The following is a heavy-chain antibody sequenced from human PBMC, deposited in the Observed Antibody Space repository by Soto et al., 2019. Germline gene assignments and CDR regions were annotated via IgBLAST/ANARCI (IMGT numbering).Heavy chain of an antibody. CDR1: GFTFSSYA. CDR2: ISYDGSNK. Sequence: QVQLVESGGGVVQPGRSLRLSCAASGFTFSSYAMHWVRQAPGKGLEWVAVISYDGSNKYYADSVKGRFTISRDNSKHTLYLQMNSLRAEDTAVYYCARDGATYSSSPGYWGQGTLVTVSS. V-gene: IGHV3-30-3*01. J-gene: IGHJ4*02. CDR3: ARDGATYSSSPGY. D-gene: IGHD6-6*01.